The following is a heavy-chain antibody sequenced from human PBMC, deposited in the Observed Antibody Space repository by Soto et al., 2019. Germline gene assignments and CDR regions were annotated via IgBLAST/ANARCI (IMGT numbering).Heavy chain of an antibody. Sequence: PSETLSLTCTVSGGSISSGGYYWSWIRQHPGKGREWIGYIYYSGSTYYNPSLKSRVTISVDTSKNQFSLKLSSVTAADTAVYYCARSRSGTPPPGFDYWGQGTLVTVSS. D-gene: IGHD3-10*01. CDR1: GGSISSGGYY. CDR2: IYYSGST. CDR3: ARSRSGTPPPGFDY. J-gene: IGHJ4*02. V-gene: IGHV4-31*03.